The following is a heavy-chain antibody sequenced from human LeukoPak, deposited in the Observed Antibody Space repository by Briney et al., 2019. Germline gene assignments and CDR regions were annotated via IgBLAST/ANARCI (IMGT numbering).Heavy chain of an antibody. J-gene: IGHJ4*02. CDR3: WRGNDD. CDR2: ISYSGST. Sequence: SDTLSLTCAVSGYTISSSNRRRWSRQTPGKGLEWIVNISYSGSTNYNPSLKSRVTISLGTSKNQLFLTLNDLTAADTAVYFCWRGNDDWGQGTLVTVSS. V-gene: IGHV4-28*03. CDR1: GYTISSSNR.